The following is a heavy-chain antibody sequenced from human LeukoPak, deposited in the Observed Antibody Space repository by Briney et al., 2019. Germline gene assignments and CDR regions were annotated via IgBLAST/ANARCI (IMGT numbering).Heavy chain of an antibody. V-gene: IGHV1-8*01. Sequence: ASVKVSCKASGYTFTSYDINWVRQATGQGLEWMGWMNPDSGSTGYAQKFQGRVTMTRNTSISTAYMELSSLRSEDTAVYYCARGSGPFDSSGYYYVWNYYYYYMDVWGKGTTVTISS. CDR1: GYTFTSYD. J-gene: IGHJ6*03. CDR2: MNPDSGST. D-gene: IGHD3-22*01. CDR3: ARGSGPFDSSGYYYVWNYYYYYMDV.